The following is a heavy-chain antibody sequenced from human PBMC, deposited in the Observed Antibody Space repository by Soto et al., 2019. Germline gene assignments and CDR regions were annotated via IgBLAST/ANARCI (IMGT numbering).Heavy chain of an antibody. D-gene: IGHD2-15*01. Sequence: EVQLLESGGGLVQPGGSLRLSCAASGFTFSNYAMSWVRQAPGKGLEWVSAIAGDSATAYYTDSVKGRFTIPRDNSKNTLYLQVNSLRAEDTAVYYCGKLRGTGCYAPLDYWGQGTLVTVSS. CDR3: GKLRGTGCYAPLDY. CDR1: GFTFSNYA. V-gene: IGHV3-23*01. CDR2: IAGDSATA. J-gene: IGHJ4*02.